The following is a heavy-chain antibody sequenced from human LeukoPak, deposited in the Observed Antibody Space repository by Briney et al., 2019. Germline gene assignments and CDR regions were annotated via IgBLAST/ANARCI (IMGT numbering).Heavy chain of an antibody. V-gene: IGHV3-23*01. CDR2: ITGSGDGR. J-gene: IGHJ5*02. D-gene: IGHD3-10*01. CDR1: GFTFNNHA. CDR3: AKYIFTYYYGSGGYYFAP. Sequence: GGSLRLSCAASGFTFNNHAMTWVRQAPGKGLEWVSVITGSGDGRYYADSVKGRFTISRDNSKNTLHLQMNSLRAEDTALYYWAKYIFTYYYGSGGYYFAPGGQETLVAVPS.